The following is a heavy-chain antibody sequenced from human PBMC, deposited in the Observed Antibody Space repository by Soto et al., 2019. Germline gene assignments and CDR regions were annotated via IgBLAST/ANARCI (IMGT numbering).Heavy chain of an antibody. CDR1: GVSISSNNW. CDR3: ARSSRYQYDSSEGNFDY. Sequence: QVQLQESGPVLVNPSGTLSLTCAVSGVSISSNNWWSWVRQPPGKGLEWIGEMYHTGSTNYNPSLTSNVTISLEKSTNHFSLELNSVNAADTAVYYCARSSRYQYDSSEGNFDYWGQGTLVTVSS. V-gene: IGHV4-4*02. CDR2: MYHTGST. D-gene: IGHD3-22*01. J-gene: IGHJ4*02.